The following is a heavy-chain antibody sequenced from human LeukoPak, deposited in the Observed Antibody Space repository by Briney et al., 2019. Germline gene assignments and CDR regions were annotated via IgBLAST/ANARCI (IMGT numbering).Heavy chain of an antibody. J-gene: IGHJ4*02. Sequence: PGGSLRLSCAASGFTFDDYGMSWVRQAPGKGLEWVSSIKWNGGSTGYADSVKGRFTIPRDNAKNSLYLQMNSLRAEDTAVYYCAVRWELPLLDYWGQGTLVTVSS. CDR2: IKWNGGST. CDR3: AVRWELPLLDY. CDR1: GFTFDDYG. V-gene: IGHV3-20*04. D-gene: IGHD1-26*01.